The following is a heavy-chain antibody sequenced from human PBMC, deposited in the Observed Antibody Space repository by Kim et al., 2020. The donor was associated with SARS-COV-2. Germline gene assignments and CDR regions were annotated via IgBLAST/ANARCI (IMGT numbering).Heavy chain of an antibody. V-gene: IGHV3-15*01. CDR3: TTGSCSSTSCYLGDYFDY. D-gene: IGHD2-2*01. J-gene: IGHJ4*02. Sequence: KGRFTIARDDSKNTLYLKMNSLKTEDTAVYYCTTGSCSSTSCYLGDYFDYWGQGTLVTVSS.